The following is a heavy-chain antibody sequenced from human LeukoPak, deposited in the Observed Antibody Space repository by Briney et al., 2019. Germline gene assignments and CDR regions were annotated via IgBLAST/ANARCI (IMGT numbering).Heavy chain of an antibody. D-gene: IGHD5-24*01. CDR1: GFTVSSNY. Sequence: GGSLRLSCAASGFTVSSNYMSWVRQAPGKGLEWVSVIYSGGTTYYADSVEGRFTISRDNSKNTLYPQMNSLRAEDTAVYYCARDVEMDYWGQGTLVTVSS. V-gene: IGHV3-66*02. CDR3: ARDVEMDY. CDR2: IYSGGTT. J-gene: IGHJ4*02.